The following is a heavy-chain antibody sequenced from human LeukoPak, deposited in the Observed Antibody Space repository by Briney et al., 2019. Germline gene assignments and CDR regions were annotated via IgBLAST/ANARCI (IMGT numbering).Heavy chain of an antibody. Sequence: WIGSIYHSGSTYYNPSLKSRVTISVDTSKNQFSLKLSSVTAADTAVYYCARLRTMIGVGYWGQGTLVTVSS. D-gene: IGHD3-22*01. CDR2: IYHSGST. V-gene: IGHV4-38-2*01. CDR3: ARLRTMIGVGY. J-gene: IGHJ4*02.